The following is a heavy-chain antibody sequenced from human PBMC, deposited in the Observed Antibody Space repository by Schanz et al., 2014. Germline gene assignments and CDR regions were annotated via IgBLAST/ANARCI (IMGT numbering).Heavy chain of an antibody. CDR2: IDPNSGGT. D-gene: IGHD3-3*01. V-gene: IGHV1-2*02. CDR1: GNTLSAYY. J-gene: IGHJ3*01. CDR3: ARTASHDVWRGYIPHYAFDL. Sequence: QVQLVQSGADVKKPGASVKVSCKASGNTLSAYYIHWIRQAPGQGLEWMGWIDPNSGGTNYAQKFQGRVTMTSDTSITSVYMEVNSLTSDVTAVFYCARTASHDVWRGYIPHYAFDLWGQGTVVIVSS.